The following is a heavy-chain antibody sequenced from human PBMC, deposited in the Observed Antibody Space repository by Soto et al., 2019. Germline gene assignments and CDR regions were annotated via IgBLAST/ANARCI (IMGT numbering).Heavy chain of an antibody. CDR2: VYWDDKK. CDR1: GFSLSSSGVG. Sequence: QITLKESGPTLVKPTQTLTLTCTFSGFSLSSSGVGVGWISQPPGKALEWLALVYWDDKKRYSPSLESRLTITKNTSKHQVVLTMTPMDTVDTATYSCAHEYYDSRRGFDPWGQGILVTVSS. J-gene: IGHJ5*02. D-gene: IGHD3-3*01. V-gene: IGHV2-5*02. CDR3: AHEYYDSRRGFDP.